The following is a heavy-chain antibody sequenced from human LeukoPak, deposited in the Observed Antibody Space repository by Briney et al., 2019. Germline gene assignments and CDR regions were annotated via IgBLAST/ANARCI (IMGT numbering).Heavy chain of an antibody. Sequence: SETLSLTCTVSSGSISTSNYYWGWVRQPPGKALEWIGNIFYSGSTNYNPSLKSRVTISVDTSKNQFSLKLSSVTAANTAVYYCARSKDILTGYCFDYWGQGTLVTVSS. J-gene: IGHJ4*02. CDR1: SGSISTSNYY. V-gene: IGHV4-61*05. CDR2: IFYSGST. D-gene: IGHD3-9*01. CDR3: ARSKDILTGYCFDY.